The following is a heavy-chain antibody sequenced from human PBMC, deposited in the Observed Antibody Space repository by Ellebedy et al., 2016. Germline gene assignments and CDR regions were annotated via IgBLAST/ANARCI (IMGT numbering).Heavy chain of an antibody. CDR3: ATSGSYLWADN. D-gene: IGHD1-26*01. CDR1: GGSFSSTDYY. J-gene: IGHJ4*02. Sequence: SETLSLTCTVSGGSFSSTDYYWSWIRQPPGKGLEWIGYIYNSGTTYYYSGSTYYNPSLKSRVTVSVDTSKNQFSLKMNSMTAADTAVYYCATSGSYLWADNWGQGTLVTVSS. V-gene: IGHV4-30-4*01. CDR2: IYNSGTTYYYSGST.